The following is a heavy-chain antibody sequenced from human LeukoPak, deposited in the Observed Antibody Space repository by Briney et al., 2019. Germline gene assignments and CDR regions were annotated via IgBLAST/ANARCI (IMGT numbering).Heavy chain of an antibody. CDR2: IKSKTDGGTT. V-gene: IGHV3-15*01. J-gene: IGHJ4*02. CDR3: TTGEEWEHMAAPDY. D-gene: IGHD1-26*01. Sequence: KPGGSLRLSCAASGFTFSNAWMSWVRQAPGKGLEWVGRIKSKTDGGTTDYAAPVKGRFTISRDDSKNTLYLQMNSLKTEDTAVYYCTTGEEWEHMAAPDYWGQGTLVTVSS. CDR1: GFTFSNAW.